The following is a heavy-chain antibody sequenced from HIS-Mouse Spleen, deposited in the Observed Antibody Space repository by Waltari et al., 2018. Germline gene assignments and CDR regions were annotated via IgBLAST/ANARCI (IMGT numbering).Heavy chain of an antibody. CDR2: IIPILGIA. D-gene: IGHD1-7*01. J-gene: IGHJ4*02. CDR3: ARDGTTAY. V-gene: IGHV1-69*04. Sequence: QVQLVQSGAEVKKPGSSVKVSCKASGGTFSSYAISWVRQAPGKGLEGMGRIIPILGIANYAQKFQGRVTITADKSTSTAYMELSSLRSEETAVYYCARDGTTAYWGQGTLVTVSS. CDR1: GGTFSSYA.